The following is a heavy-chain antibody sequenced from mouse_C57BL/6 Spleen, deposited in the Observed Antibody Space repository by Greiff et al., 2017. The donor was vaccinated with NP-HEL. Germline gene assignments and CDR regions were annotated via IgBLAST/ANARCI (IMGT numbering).Heavy chain of an antibody. J-gene: IGHJ2*01. CDR2: IYPGDGDT. V-gene: IGHV1-80*01. Sequence: QVQLKESGAELVKPGASVKISCKASGYAFSSYWMNWVKQRPGKGLEWIGQIYPGDGDTNYNGKFKGKATLTADKSSSTAYMQLSSLTSEDSAVYFCAREDLPYYFDYWGQGTTLTVSS. CDR3: AREDLPYYFDY. CDR1: GYAFSSYW.